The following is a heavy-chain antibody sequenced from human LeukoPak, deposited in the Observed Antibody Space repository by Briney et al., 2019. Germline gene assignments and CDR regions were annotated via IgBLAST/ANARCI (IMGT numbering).Heavy chain of an antibody. CDR2: IIPIFGTA. Sequence: SVKVSCKASGYTFTSYGISWVRQAPGQGLEWLGGIIPIFGTANYAQKFQGRVTITADESTSTAYMELSSLRFEDTAVYYCARDMKYYYDSSGHHGFDPWGQGTLVTVSS. CDR3: ARDMKYYYDSSGHHGFDP. V-gene: IGHV1-69*13. D-gene: IGHD3-22*01. J-gene: IGHJ5*02. CDR1: GYTFTSYG.